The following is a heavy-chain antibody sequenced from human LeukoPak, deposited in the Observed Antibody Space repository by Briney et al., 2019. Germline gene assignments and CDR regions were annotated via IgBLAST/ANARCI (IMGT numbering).Heavy chain of an antibody. J-gene: IGHJ6*02. D-gene: IGHD3-3*01. CDR1: GFTFSSYS. Sequence: GGSLRLSCAASGFTFSSYSMNWVRQAPGKGLEWASSISSSSSYIYYADSVKGRFTISRDNAKNSLYLQMNSLRAEDTAVYYCARTLIYYDFWSGYSPSLGMDVWGQGTTVTVSS. CDR2: ISSSSSYI. V-gene: IGHV3-21*01. CDR3: ARTLIYYDFWSGYSPSLGMDV.